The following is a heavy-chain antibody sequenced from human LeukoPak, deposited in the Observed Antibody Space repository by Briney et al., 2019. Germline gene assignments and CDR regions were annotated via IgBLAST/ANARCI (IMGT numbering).Heavy chain of an antibody. D-gene: IGHD3-22*01. CDR3: AMGAFSSGLDY. Sequence: GGSLRLSCVASGFTFSDYAMSWVRQAPGKGLEWVSAISGSADNTYYADSVKGRFAISRDNAKNSLYLQMNSLRDEDTAIYYCAMGAFSSGLDYWGQGTLVTVSS. CDR1: GFTFSDYA. V-gene: IGHV3-23*01. CDR2: ISGSADNT. J-gene: IGHJ4*02.